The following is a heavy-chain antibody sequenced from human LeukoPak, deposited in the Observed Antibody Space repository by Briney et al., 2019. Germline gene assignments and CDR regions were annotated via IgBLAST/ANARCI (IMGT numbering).Heavy chain of an antibody. J-gene: IGHJ4*02. V-gene: IGHV4-34*01. CDR3: ARASNNWNYFDY. D-gene: IGHD1-20*01. CDR1: GWSFSGYY. Sequence: SVTLSFNCAVYGWSFSGYYWSWLRQRPGKGLEGIGEINHSGSTNYKPSLKSRITTSVDTSKNQFSLKLNSVTAADTAVYYCARASNNWNYFDYWGQGTLVTVSS. CDR2: INHSGST.